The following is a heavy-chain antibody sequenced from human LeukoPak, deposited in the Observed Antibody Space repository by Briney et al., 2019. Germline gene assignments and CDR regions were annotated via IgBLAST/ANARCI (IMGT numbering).Heavy chain of an antibody. D-gene: IGHD5-12*01. CDR2: IYYSGST. CDR1: GGSITSGNYY. Sequence: SQTLSLTCTVSGGSITSGNYYWSWLRQPPGKGLEWIGYIYYSGSTYYNPSLKSRVTISVDTSKNQFSLKLSSVTAADTAVYYCARGLGYSGFDLLWYWGQGTLVTVSS. CDR3: ARGLGYSGFDLLWY. V-gene: IGHV4-30-4*01. J-gene: IGHJ4*02.